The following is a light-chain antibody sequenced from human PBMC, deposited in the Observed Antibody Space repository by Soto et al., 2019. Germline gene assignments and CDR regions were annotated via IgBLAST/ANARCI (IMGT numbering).Light chain of an antibody. V-gene: IGKV3-20*01. CDR3: RQYGSSPPT. CDR1: QNVYNNY. CDR2: GAS. J-gene: IGKJ4*01. Sequence: EIVLTQSPGTLSLSPGERATLSCRASQNVYNNYLAWYQQKPGQAPRLLINGASSRATGIPDRFSGSGSGTDFTLTISRLEPEDFAVYYCRQYGSSPPTFGGGTKVAIQ.